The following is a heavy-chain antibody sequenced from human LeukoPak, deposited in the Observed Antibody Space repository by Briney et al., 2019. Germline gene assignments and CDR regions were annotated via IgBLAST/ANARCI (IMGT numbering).Heavy chain of an antibody. D-gene: IGHD2-15*01. CDR3: ARDIGYLAFDY. Sequence: PGGSLRLSCAASGFTFSSYWMSWVRQAPGKGLEWVANIKQDGSEKYFVDSVKGRFSISRDNAKNSLYLQMNSLRGEDTAVYYCARDIGYLAFDYWGQGTLVTVSS. J-gene: IGHJ4*02. CDR2: IKQDGSEK. CDR1: GFTFSSYW. V-gene: IGHV3-7*01.